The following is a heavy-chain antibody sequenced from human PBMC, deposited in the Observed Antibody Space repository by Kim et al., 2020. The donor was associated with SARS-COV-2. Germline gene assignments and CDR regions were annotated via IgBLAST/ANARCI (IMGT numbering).Heavy chain of an antibody. J-gene: IGHJ6*02. CDR3: ARDYYDSSGYYPLVYYYYGMDV. Sequence: GGSLRLSCAASGFTFSSYGMHWVRQAPGKGLEWVAVISYDGSNKYYADSVKGRFTISRDNSKNTLYLQMNSLRAEDTAVYYCARDYYDSSGYYPLVYYYYGMDVWGQGTTVTVSS. V-gene: IGHV3-33*05. CDR1: GFTFSSYG. D-gene: IGHD3-22*01. CDR2: ISYDGSNK.